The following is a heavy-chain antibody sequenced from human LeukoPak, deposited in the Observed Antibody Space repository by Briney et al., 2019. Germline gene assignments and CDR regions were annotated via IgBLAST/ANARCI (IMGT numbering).Heavy chain of an antibody. CDR1: GYTFTSYD. V-gene: IGHV1-8*03. CDR3: ARVRDCSGGSCYSVPWRYYYYYMDV. Sequence: ASVKVSCEASGYTFTSYDINWVRQATGQGLECMGWMNPNSGNTGYAQKFQGRVTITRNTSISTAYMELSSLRAEDTAVYYCARVRDCSGGSCYSVPWRYYYYYMDVWGKGTTVTVSS. J-gene: IGHJ6*03. D-gene: IGHD2-15*01. CDR2: MNPNSGNT.